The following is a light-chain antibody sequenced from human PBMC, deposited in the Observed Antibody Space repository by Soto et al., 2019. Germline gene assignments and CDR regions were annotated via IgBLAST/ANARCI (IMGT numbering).Light chain of an antibody. CDR2: SNN. CDR1: SSNIGTNT. J-gene: IGLJ2*01. CDR3: AAWHGSLNGVL. Sequence: QPVLTQPPSASGTPGQRVTISCSGSSSNIGTNTVNWYQQLPGSAPKFLIYSNNQRPSGVPDRFSGSKSGTSASLAISGLQPDDEADYYCAAWHGSLNGVLFGGGTKLTVL. V-gene: IGLV1-44*01.